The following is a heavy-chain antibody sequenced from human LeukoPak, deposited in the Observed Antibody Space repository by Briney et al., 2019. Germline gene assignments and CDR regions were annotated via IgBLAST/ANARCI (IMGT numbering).Heavy chain of an antibody. CDR2: IYYSGST. CDR3: ARQGTAYNWNDRPIDY. Sequence: SETLSLTCTVSGGSIGSSSYYWCWIRQPPGKGLEWIGSIYYSGSTYYNPSLKSRVTISVDTSKNQFSLKLSSVTAADTAVYYCARQGTAYNWNDRPIDYWGQGTLVTVSS. CDR1: GGSIGSSSYY. V-gene: IGHV4-39*01. J-gene: IGHJ4*02. D-gene: IGHD1-1*01.